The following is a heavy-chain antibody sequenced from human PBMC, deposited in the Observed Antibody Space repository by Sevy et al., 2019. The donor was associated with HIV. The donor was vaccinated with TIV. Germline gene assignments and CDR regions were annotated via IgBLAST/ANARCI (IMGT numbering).Heavy chain of an antibody. CDR1: GFTFSTST. CDR2: MTSSGSYI. Sequence: GGSLRLSCAASGFTFSTSTMNWVRQAPGKGLEWVSLMTSSGSYILYADSVKGRFTISRDNAKNSVFLQMNSLRVEDTAVYYCVRDGWNYWGQGTLVPVSS. CDR3: VRDGWNY. D-gene: IGHD2-15*01. J-gene: IGHJ4*02. V-gene: IGHV3-21*01.